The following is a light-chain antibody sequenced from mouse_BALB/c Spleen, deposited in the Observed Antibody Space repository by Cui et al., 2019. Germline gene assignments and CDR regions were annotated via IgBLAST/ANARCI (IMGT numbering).Light chain of an antibody. V-gene: IGKV8-21*01. J-gene: IGKJ4*01. CDR1: QSLLNSRTLNNY. Sequence: DIVMSQSPSSLAVSTGEKVTMSCQSSQSLLNSRTLNNYLAWYQQKPGQSLKLLIYWASTRESGVPDRFTGSGSGTDFTLTISSVQAEDLAVYYCKQSYNLPTFGSGTKLEIK. CDR2: WAS. CDR3: KQSYNLPT.